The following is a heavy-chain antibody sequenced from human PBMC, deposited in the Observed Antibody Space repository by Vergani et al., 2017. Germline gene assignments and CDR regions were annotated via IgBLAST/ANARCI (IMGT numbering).Heavy chain of an antibody. J-gene: IGHJ6*03. V-gene: IGHV4-59*01. CDR1: GGSISSYY. CDR3: AREAAMVRYYYYMDV. D-gene: IGHD3-10*01. CDR2: IYYSGST. Sequence: QVQLQESGPGLVKPSETLSLTCTVSGGSISSYYWSWIRQPPGKGLEWTGYIYYSGSTNYNPSLKSRVTISVDTSKNQFSLKLSSVTAADTAVYYCAREAAMVRYYYYMDVWGKGTTVTVSS.